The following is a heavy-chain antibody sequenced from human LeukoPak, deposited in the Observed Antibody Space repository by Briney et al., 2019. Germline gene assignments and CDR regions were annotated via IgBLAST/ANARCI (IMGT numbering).Heavy chain of an antibody. V-gene: IGHV3-66*01. CDR3: ARDLLEWYFDY. CDR2: IYSGGST. CDR1: GLTVSSTY. J-gene: IGHJ4*02. D-gene: IGHD3-3*01. Sequence: GGSLRLSCAASGLTVSSTYMSWVRQTPGKGLEWVSVIYSGGSTYYADSVKGRFTISRDNSKNTLYLQMTSLRAEDTAVYYCARDLLEWYFDYWGQGTLVTVSS.